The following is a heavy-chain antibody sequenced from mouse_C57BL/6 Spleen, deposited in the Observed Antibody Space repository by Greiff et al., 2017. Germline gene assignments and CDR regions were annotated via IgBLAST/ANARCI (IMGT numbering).Heavy chain of an antibody. CDR2: IDPANGNT. CDR3: ATGGYSLYYAMDY. CDR1: GFNINNTY. J-gene: IGHJ4*01. Sequence: VQLQQSVAELVRPGASVKLSCTASGFNINNTYMHWVKQRPEQGLEWIGRIDPANGNTKYAPKFQGKATITADTSSNTAYLQLSSLTSEDTAIYYCATGGYSLYYAMDYGGQGTSVTVSS. D-gene: IGHD2-12*01. V-gene: IGHV14-3*01.